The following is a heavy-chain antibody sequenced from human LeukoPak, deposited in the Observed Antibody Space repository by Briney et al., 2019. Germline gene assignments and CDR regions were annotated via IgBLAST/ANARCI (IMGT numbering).Heavy chain of an antibody. V-gene: IGHV1-69*01. CDR1: GGTFSSYA. CDR2: IIPIFGTA. D-gene: IGHD6-19*01. J-gene: IGHJ2*01. Sequence: ASVKVSCKASGGTFSSYAISWVRQAPGQGLEWMGGIIPIFGTANYAQKFQGRVTITADESTSTAYMELSSLRSEDTAVYYCARGGVAASYWYFDLWGRGTLVTVSS. CDR3: ARGGVAASYWYFDL.